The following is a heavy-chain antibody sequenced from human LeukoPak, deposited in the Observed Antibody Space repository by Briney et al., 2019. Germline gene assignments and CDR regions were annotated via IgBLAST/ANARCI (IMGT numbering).Heavy chain of an antibody. V-gene: IGHV3-66*01. CDR3: ARELYGDYAGGY. CDR1: GFTVSSNH. Sequence: GGSLRLSCAASGFTVSSNHMSWVRQAPGKGLEWVSVIYSGGSTYYADSVKGRFTISRDNSKNTLYLQMNSLRAEDTAVYYCARELYGDYAGGYWGQGTLVTVSS. CDR2: IYSGGST. D-gene: IGHD4-17*01. J-gene: IGHJ4*02.